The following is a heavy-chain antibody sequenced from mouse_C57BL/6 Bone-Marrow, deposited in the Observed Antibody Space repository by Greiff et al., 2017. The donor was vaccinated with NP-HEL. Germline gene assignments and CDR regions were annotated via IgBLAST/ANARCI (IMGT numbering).Heavy chain of an antibody. J-gene: IGHJ3*01. Sequence: VQLQQPGAELVMPGASVKLSCKASGYTFTSYWMHWVKQRPGQGLEWIGEIDPSDSYTNYNQKFKGKSTLTVDQSSSTAYMQLSSLTSEDSAVYYCASYYGYDGGFAYWGQGTLVTVSA. D-gene: IGHD2-2*01. CDR3: ASYYGYDGGFAY. V-gene: IGHV1-69*01. CDR1: GYTFTSYW. CDR2: IDPSDSYT.